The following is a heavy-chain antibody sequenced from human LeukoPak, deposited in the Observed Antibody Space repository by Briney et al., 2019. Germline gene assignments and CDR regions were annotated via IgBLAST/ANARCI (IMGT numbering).Heavy chain of an antibody. CDR3: ARVITIFSRVEVATFDY. Sequence: GGSLRLSCAASGFTFDDYAMHWVRQAPGKGLEWVSGISWNSGSIGYADSVKGRFTISRDNAKNSLYLQMNSLRAEDTALYYCARVITIFSRVEVATFDYWGQGTLVTVSS. CDR1: GFTFDDYA. CDR2: ISWNSGSI. D-gene: IGHD3-9*01. J-gene: IGHJ4*02. V-gene: IGHV3-9*01.